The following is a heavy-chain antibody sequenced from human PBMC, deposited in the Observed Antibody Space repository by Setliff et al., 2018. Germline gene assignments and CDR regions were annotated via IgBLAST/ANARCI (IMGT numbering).Heavy chain of an antibody. Sequence: ASVKVSCKTSGYPFTNYGLSWVRQAPGQGLEWMGWISGHNGDTKLAQNFQGRVTVTTDTFTNTGYMELRSLRSDDTAFYYCARDAWDYGDYGGRYWFDYWGQGTLVTVSS. CDR2: ISGHNGDT. V-gene: IGHV1-18*01. J-gene: IGHJ4*02. D-gene: IGHD4-17*01. CDR3: ARDAWDYGDYGGRYWFDY. CDR1: GYPFTNYG.